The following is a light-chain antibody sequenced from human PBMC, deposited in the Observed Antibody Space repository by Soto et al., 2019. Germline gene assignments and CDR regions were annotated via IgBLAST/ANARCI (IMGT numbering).Light chain of an antibody. V-gene: IGLV2-8*01. J-gene: IGLJ1*01. Sequence: QSVLTQPPSASGSPGQSVTISCTGTSSDVGGYDYVSWYQQHPGKAPELIIYEVNKRPSGVPDRFSGSNSGNTASLTVSGLQVEDEADYYCNSYSGSNNFVVFGTGTKVTVL. CDR1: SSDVGGYDY. CDR2: EVN. CDR3: NSYSGSNNFVV.